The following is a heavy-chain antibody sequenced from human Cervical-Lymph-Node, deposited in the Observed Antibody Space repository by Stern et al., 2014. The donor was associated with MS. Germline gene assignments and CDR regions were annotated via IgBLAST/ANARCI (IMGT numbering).Heavy chain of an antibody. D-gene: IGHD6-13*01. Sequence: QVQLVQSGAEVKKPGSSVRVSCKASGGTFKNYAFAWVRQAPGHGLEWMGGTVPVLATASSAQKFQGRVTITADESTSTSYMELRSLRSEDTAVYYCALSSETSDRWYSLGYDLWGQGTLVTVSS. CDR3: ALSSETSDRWYSLGYDL. J-gene: IGHJ5*02. CDR1: GGTFKNYA. CDR2: TVPVLATA. V-gene: IGHV1-69*01.